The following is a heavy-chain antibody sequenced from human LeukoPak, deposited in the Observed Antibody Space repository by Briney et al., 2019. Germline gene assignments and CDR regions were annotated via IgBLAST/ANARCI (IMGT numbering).Heavy chain of an antibody. V-gene: IGHV3-74*01. D-gene: IGHD6-19*01. Sequence: AGGSLRLSCAASGFIFSSYWMYWVRQGPGKGLVWVSRIKSDGSSTSYADSVKGRFTISRDNAKNTLYLQMNSLRAEDAAVYYCARVRYDSGWYDYWGQGAQVIVSS. J-gene: IGHJ4*02. CDR1: GFIFSSYW. CDR2: IKSDGSST. CDR3: ARVRYDSGWYDY.